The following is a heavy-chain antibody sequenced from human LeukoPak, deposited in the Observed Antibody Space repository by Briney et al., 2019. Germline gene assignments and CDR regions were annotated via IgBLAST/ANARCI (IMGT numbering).Heavy chain of an antibody. CDR3: ARSYCSSTSCAAFDI. CDR1: GYSFTSYW. V-gene: IGHV5-51*01. CDR2: IYPGDSDT. Sequence: GESLKISCKGSGYSFTSYWIGWVRQMPGKGLEWVGIIYPGDSDTRYSPSFQGQVTISADKSISTAYLQWSSLKASDTAMYYCARSYCSSTSCAAFDIWGQGTMVTVSS. D-gene: IGHD2-2*01. J-gene: IGHJ3*02.